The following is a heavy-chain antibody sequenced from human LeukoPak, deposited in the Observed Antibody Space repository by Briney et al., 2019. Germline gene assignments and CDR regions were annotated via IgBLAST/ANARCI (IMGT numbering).Heavy chain of an antibody. CDR2: ISWNSGSI. D-gene: IGHD3-10*01. V-gene: IGHV3-9*01. CDR3: AKDKYYGSGSYGPLDY. J-gene: IGHJ4*02. Sequence: PGGSLTLSCAASGFTFDDYAMHWVRQAPGKGLEWVSGISWNSGSIGYADSVKGRFTISRDNAKNSLYLQMNSLRAEDTALYYCAKDKYYGSGSYGPLDYWGQGTLVTASS. CDR1: GFTFDDYA.